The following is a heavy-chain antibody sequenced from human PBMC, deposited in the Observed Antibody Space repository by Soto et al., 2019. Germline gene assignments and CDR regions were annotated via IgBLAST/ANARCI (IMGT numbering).Heavy chain of an antibody. Sequence: QPWGSLRLSCAASGFTFSTYALSWVRQAPGKGLEWVSAISANGQGIYYADSVRGRFTISRDNSKNTIFLHMDSLRAEDTTVYYCAKDRNYPRDQFHYWGQGTLVTVSS. CDR2: ISANGQGI. CDR1: GFTFSTYA. CDR3: AKDRNYPRDQFHY. V-gene: IGHV3-23*01. J-gene: IGHJ4*02. D-gene: IGHD1-7*01.